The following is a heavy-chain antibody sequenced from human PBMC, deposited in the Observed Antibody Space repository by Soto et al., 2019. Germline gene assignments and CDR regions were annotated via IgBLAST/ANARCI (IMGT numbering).Heavy chain of an antibody. CDR2: IYYSGST. V-gene: IGHV4-39*01. D-gene: IGHD2-2*01. CDR1: GGSISSSSYY. J-gene: IGHJ6*02. Sequence: SETLSLTCTVSGGSISSSSYYWGWIRQPPGKGLEWIGSIYYSGSTYYNPSLKSRVTISVDTSKNQFSLKLSSVTAADTAVYYCARHWYCSSTSCYYYYYYYAMDGWGQGTTVTVSS. CDR3: ARHWYCSSTSCYYYYYYYAMDG.